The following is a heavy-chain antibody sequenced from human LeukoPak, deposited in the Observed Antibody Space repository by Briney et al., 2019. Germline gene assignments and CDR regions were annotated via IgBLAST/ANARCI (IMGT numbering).Heavy chain of an antibody. D-gene: IGHD3-16*01. CDR3: ARAGADYVWGSSTDAFDI. CDR1: GFTFSSYT. CDR2: ISSGSSYI. Sequence: GGSLRLSCSASGFTFSSYTMNWVRQAPGKGLEWVSSISSGSSYIYYADSVKGRFTISRDNAKNSLFLQMNSLRAEDTAVYYCARAGADYVWGSSTDAFDIWGQGTMVTVSS. J-gene: IGHJ3*02. V-gene: IGHV3-21*04.